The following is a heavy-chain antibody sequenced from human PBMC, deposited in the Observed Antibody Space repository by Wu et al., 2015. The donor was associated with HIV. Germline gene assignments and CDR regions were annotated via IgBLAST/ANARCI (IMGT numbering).Heavy chain of an antibody. CDR2: ISGYNGNT. J-gene: IGHJ6*02. D-gene: IGHD3-3*02. CDR3: ARSSISIFGYYGMDM. V-gene: IGHV1-18*01. CDR1: GYTFSTYG. Sequence: QVQLVQSGTEVKKPGASVKVSCKASGYTFSTYGINWVRQAPGQGLEWMGWISGYNGNTNYAQKVQGRVTMTADTSTSTAYMEVRSLRSDDTAVYYCARSSISIFGYYGMDMWGQGTTVTVSS.